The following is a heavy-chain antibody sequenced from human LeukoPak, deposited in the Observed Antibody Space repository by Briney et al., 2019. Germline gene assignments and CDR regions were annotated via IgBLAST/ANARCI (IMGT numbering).Heavy chain of an antibody. D-gene: IGHD6-19*01. J-gene: IGHJ4*02. V-gene: IGHV4-59*01. Sequence: SETLSLTCTVSGCSISSYYWTWIRQPPGKGLEYIGYVYYNGSTNYNPSLKSRVTISVDTSKNQFSLKLTSITAADTAMYYCARGLGSGWPFDYWGQGTLVTVSS. CDR2: VYYNGST. CDR3: ARGLGSGWPFDY. CDR1: GCSISSYY.